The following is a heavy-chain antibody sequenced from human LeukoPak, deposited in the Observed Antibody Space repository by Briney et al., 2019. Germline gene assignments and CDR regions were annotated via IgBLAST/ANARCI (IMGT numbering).Heavy chain of an antibody. J-gene: IGHJ3*02. CDR1: GFSLSTSGVG. D-gene: IGHD3-10*01. CDR3: ARSDGSGSINAFDI. V-gene: IGHV2-5*02. Sequence: SGPTLVNPTQTLTLTCTFSGFSLSTSGVGVGWIRQPPGKALEWLALIYWDDEKRHSPSLKSRLTITKDTSKNQVVLTMTNMDPVDTATYYCARSDGSGSINAFDIWGQGTMVTVSS. CDR2: IYWDDEK.